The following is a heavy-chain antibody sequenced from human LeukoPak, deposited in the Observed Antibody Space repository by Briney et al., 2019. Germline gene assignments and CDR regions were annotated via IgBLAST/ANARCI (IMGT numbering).Heavy chain of an antibody. CDR3: ARDWPGDGMDV. Sequence: GGSLRLSCAASGFTFSSYGMHWVRQAPGKGLEWVSVIYSGGSTYYADSVKGRFTISRHNSKNTLYLQMNSLRAEDTAVYYCARDWPGDGMDVWGQGTTVTVSS. V-gene: IGHV3-53*04. CDR2: IYSGGST. J-gene: IGHJ6*02. D-gene: IGHD3-10*01. CDR1: GFTFSSYG.